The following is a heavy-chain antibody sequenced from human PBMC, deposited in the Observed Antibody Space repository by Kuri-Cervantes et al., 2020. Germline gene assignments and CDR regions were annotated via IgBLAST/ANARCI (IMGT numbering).Heavy chain of an antibody. J-gene: IGHJ4*02. CDR3: AKDTIFGVVPYFDY. CDR2: ISGSGGST. Sequence: GESLKIFCAASGFTFSSYAMSWVRQAPGKGLEWVSAISGSGGSTYYADSVKGRFTISRDNSKNTLYLQMNSLRAEDTAVYYCAKDTIFGVVPYFDYWGQGTLVTVSS. CDR1: GFTFSSYA. V-gene: IGHV3-23*01. D-gene: IGHD3-3*01.